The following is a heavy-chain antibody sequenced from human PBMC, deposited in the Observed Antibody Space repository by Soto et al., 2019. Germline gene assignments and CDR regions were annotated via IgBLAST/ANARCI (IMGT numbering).Heavy chain of an antibody. J-gene: IGHJ6*02. V-gene: IGHV1-18*01. CDR3: ARDAPYDDFWSGVMELYYYGMDV. Sequence: QVQLVQSGGEVKKPGASVKVSCKASGYTFSNYAISWVRQAPGQGLEWMGWITAHNGNTKYAQKFQARVTMTTDKSTSTASMELRSLTSDDTAVYYCARDAPYDDFWSGVMELYYYGMDVWGQGTTVTVSS. D-gene: IGHD3-3*01. CDR1: GYTFSNYA. CDR2: ITAHNGNT.